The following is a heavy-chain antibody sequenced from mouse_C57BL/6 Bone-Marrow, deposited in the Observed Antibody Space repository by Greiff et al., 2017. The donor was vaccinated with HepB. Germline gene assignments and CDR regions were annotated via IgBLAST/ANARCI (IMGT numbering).Heavy chain of an antibody. CDR1: GYTFTSYG. CDR3: ARSGDYDAFAY. V-gene: IGHV1-81*01. Sequence: VQLQQSGAELARPGASVKLSCKASGYTFTSYGISWVKQRTGQGLEWIGEIYPRSGNTYYNEKFKGKATLTADKSSSPAYMELRSLTSEDSAVYFCARSGDYDAFAYWGQGTLVTVSA. CDR2: IYPRSGNT. D-gene: IGHD2-4*01. J-gene: IGHJ3*01.